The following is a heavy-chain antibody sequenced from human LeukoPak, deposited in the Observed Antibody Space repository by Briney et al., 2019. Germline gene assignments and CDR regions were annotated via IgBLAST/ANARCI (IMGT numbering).Heavy chain of an antibody. D-gene: IGHD6-13*01. CDR2: IYTSGSP. CDR3: ARDKQQLVWGYYYYGMDV. J-gene: IGHJ6*02. Sequence: DTLSLICTVSGGSISSLYWSWIRQPAGKGLEGIGRIYTSGSPNYNPSLKTRVTMSVDTSKNQFSLKLSSVTAADTAVYSCARDKQQLVWGYYYYGMDVWGQGTTVTVSS. V-gene: IGHV4-4*07. CDR1: GGSISSLY.